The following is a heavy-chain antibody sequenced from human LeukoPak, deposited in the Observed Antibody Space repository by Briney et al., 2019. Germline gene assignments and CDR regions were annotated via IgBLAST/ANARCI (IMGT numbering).Heavy chain of an antibody. CDR3: ARERIDYGSGSYYNFDY. Sequence: GGSLRLSCAASGFTFSSYSMNWVRQAPGKGLEWVSSISSSSSYIHYADSVKGRFTISRDNAKNSLYLQMNSLRAEDTAVYYCARERIDYGSGSYYNFDYWGQGTLVTVSS. V-gene: IGHV3-21*01. D-gene: IGHD3-10*01. CDR1: GFTFSSYS. CDR2: ISSSSSYI. J-gene: IGHJ4*02.